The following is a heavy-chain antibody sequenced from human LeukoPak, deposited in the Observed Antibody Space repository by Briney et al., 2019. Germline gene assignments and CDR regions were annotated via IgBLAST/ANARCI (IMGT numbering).Heavy chain of an antibody. D-gene: IGHD3-22*01. J-gene: IGHJ4*02. CDR2: FDPEDGET. Sequence: ASVKVSCKVSGYTLTELSMHWVRQAPGKGLEWMGSFDPEDGETIYAQKFQGRVTMTEDTSTDTAYMELSSLRSEDTAVYYCATYYYDSSGYYHFDYWGQGTLVTVSS. CDR3: ATYYYDSSGYYHFDY. V-gene: IGHV1-24*01. CDR1: GYTLTELS.